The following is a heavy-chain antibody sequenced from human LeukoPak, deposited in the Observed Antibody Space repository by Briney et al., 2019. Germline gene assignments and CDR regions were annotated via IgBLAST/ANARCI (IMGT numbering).Heavy chain of an antibody. Sequence: GGSLRLSCAASGFTFSSYVMHWVRQAPGKGLDWVAVIIENGNRQYYADSVKGRFTISRDNSKNTLFLQMNSLRGEDTAMYYCARVQGGGYRTADSWGQGTLVTVSS. V-gene: IGHV3-30*04. CDR1: GFTFSSYV. CDR3: ARVQGGGYRTADS. CDR2: IIENGNRQ. D-gene: IGHD6-25*01. J-gene: IGHJ4*02.